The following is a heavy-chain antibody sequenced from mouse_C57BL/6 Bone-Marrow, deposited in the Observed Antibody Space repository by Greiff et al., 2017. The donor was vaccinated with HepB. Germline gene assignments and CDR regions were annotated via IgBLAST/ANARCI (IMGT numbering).Heavy chain of an antibody. Sequence: QVQLQQPGAELVKPGASVKMSCKASGYTFTSYWITWVKQRPGQGLEWIGDIYPGSGSTNYNEKFKSKATLTVDTSSSTAYMQLSSLTSEDSAVYYCARGDIYYGSSFDYWGQGTTLTVSS. CDR2: IYPGSGST. CDR3: ARGDIYYGSSFDY. CDR1: GYTFTSYW. V-gene: IGHV1-55*01. J-gene: IGHJ2*01. D-gene: IGHD1-1*01.